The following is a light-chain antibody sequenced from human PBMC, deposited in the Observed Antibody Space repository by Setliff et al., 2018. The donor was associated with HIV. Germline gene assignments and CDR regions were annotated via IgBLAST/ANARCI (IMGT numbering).Light chain of an antibody. Sequence: QSVLAQPASVSGSPGQSITISCTGTSSDVGGYNYVSWYQQHPGKAPKLMIYEVSNRPPGVSNRFSGSKSAYTASLTISGLQAEDEADYYCCSYTSSNTHVFGTGTKVTVL. V-gene: IGLV2-14*01. CDR3: CSYTSSNTHV. CDR2: EVS. CDR1: SSDVGGYNY. J-gene: IGLJ1*01.